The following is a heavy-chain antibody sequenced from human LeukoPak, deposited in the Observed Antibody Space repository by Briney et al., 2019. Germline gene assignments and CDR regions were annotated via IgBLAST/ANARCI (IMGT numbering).Heavy chain of an antibody. D-gene: IGHD2-15*01. V-gene: IGHV5-51*01. CDR2: IYPDDSDT. CDR1: GYIFARSW. J-gene: IGHJ5*02. Sequence: GESLKISCKGSGYIFARSWIGWVRQMPGKGLEWMGVIYPDDSDTRYSPSFQGQVTISADKSIDTAYLHRSSLKASDTAMYYCARQEYCSGGSCYTWFDPWGQGTLVIVSS. CDR3: ARQEYCSGGSCYTWFDP.